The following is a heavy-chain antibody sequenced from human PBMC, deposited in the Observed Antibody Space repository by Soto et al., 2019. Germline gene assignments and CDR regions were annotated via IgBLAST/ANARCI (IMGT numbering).Heavy chain of an antibody. Sequence: QVQLQESGPGLVKPSETLSLTCTVSGCSISSYYWSWIRQPPGKGLEWIGYIYYSGSTNYNPSLKSRVTISVDTSKNHFSLKLSSVTAADTAVYYCARQYGGNLDYWGQGTLVTVSS. CDR2: IYYSGST. CDR1: GCSISSYY. J-gene: IGHJ4*02. CDR3: ARQYGGNLDY. D-gene: IGHD5-12*01. V-gene: IGHV4-59*08.